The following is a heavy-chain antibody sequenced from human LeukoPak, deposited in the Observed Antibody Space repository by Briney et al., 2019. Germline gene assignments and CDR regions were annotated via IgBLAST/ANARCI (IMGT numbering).Heavy chain of an antibody. CDR3: ARTQLTRGDAFDI. CDR1: GYTFTSYY. CDR2: IDPSGGST. J-gene: IGHJ3*02. D-gene: IGHD1-1*01. V-gene: IGHV1-46*01. Sequence: ASVKVSCKASGYTFTSYYMHWVRQAPGQGLEWMGIIDPSGGSTSYAQKFQGRVTMTRDTSTSTVYMELSSLRSEDTAVYYCARTQLTRGDAFDIWGQGTMVTVSS.